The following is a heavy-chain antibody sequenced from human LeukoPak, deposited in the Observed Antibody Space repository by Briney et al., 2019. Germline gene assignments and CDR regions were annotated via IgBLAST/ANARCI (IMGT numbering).Heavy chain of an antibody. Sequence: PGGSLRLSCAASGFTFNNYAMNWVRQAPGKGLEWVSVVSASGDSTYSVDSVKGRFTVSRDNSKSTLYLQMNSLRVGDTAVYYCAKGLDTSLFLSGFGYWGQGTLVTVSS. D-gene: IGHD2/OR15-2a*01. J-gene: IGHJ4*02. CDR3: AKGLDTSLFLSGFGY. CDR2: VSASGDST. CDR1: GFTFNNYA. V-gene: IGHV3-23*01.